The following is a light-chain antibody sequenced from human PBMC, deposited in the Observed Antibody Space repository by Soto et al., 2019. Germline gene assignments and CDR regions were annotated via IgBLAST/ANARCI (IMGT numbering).Light chain of an antibody. CDR3: GQYCRSLECA. V-gene: IGKV3-20*01. Sequence: MVLTQSPGTLSLSPGETATLSSRASQTVSNNLLAWYQEKLGRGPRPLIYVASTRATGIPDRFSGSGSGTDFTLAISRLDPEGGAVYYCGQYCRSLECAVGGGTKVEIK. CDR2: VAS. CDR1: QTVSNNL. J-gene: IGKJ4*01.